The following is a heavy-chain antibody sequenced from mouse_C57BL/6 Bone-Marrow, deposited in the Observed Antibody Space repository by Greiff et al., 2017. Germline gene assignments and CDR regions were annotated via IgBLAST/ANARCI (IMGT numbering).Heavy chain of an antibody. V-gene: IGHV5-4*03. J-gene: IGHJ3*01. CDR3: ARNWAWFAY. Sequence: EVKLVESGGGLVKPGGSLKLSCAASGFTFSSYAMSWVRQTPEKRLEWVATISDGGSYTYYPDNVTCRFTISRDKAKNNLYLQMSHLKSEDTAMYYCARNWAWFAYWGQGTLVTVSA. CDR1: GFTFSSYA. D-gene: IGHD4-1*01. CDR2: ISDGGSYT.